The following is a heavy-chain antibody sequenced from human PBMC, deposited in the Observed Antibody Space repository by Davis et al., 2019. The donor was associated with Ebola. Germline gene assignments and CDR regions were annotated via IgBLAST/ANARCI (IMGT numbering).Heavy chain of an antibody. Sequence: PGGSLRLSCPASGFTFGDYAMSWVRQAPGKGLEWVGRIRSKANSYTTEYAASVKGRFTISRDDSKNSLYLQMNSLKTEDTAVYFCARAMGYWGQGTLVTVSS. J-gene: IGHJ4*02. V-gene: IGHV3-72*01. CDR1: GFTFGDYA. CDR2: IRSKANSYTT. CDR3: ARAMGY. D-gene: IGHD3-16*01.